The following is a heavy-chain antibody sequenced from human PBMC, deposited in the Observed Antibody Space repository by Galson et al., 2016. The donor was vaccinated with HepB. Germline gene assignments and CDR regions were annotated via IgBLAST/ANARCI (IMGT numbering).Heavy chain of an antibody. D-gene: IGHD3-16*02. V-gene: IGHV1-69*13. J-gene: IGHJ4*02. CDR2: IIPIFNTV. Sequence: SVKVSCKASGGTFSSYAISWVRQAPGQGLEWMGGIIPIFNTVNYAQKFQGRLPIIADEATRTAYMELSSLRSEDTAVYYCTRDRDDYVWGSFRPRWDFDYWGQGILVTVSS. CDR3: TRDRDDYVWGSFRPRWDFDY. CDR1: GGTFSSYA.